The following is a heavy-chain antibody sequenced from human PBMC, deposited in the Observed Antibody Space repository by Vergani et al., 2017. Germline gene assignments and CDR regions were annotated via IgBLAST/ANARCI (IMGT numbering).Heavy chain of an antibody. CDR3: ATHPLLRYSGYENIDY. Sequence: EVQLVESGGGLVKPGGSLRLSCAASGFTFSSYSMNWVRQAPGKGLEWVSSISSSSSYIYYADSVKGRFTISRDNAKNSLYLQMNSLRAEDTAVYYCATHPLLRYSGYENIDYWGQGTLVTVSS. D-gene: IGHD5-12*01. CDR1: GFTFSSYS. J-gene: IGHJ4*02. CDR2: ISSSSSYI. V-gene: IGHV3-21*01.